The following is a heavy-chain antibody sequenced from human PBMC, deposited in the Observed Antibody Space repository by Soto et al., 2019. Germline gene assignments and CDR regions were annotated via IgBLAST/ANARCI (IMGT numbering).Heavy chain of an antibody. CDR1: GFTFRSFT. V-gene: IGHV3-21*01. J-gene: IGHJ5*02. Sequence: LRLSCAASGFTFRSFTMKWVRRAPGKGLEWVSTISSNSAYIYYTDALRGRFTISRDNAKNSLHLQMNSLRAEDTAVYYCTRDESRDSSARGWFDPWGPGPLVTVSS. CDR3: TRDESRDSSARGWFDP. CDR2: ISSNSAYI. D-gene: IGHD6-13*01.